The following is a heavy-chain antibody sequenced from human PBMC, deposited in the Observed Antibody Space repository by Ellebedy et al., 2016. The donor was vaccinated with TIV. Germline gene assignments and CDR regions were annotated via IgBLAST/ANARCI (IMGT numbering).Heavy chain of an antibody. J-gene: IGHJ1*01. CDR3: AGGAGWLIEH. CDR1: GFTFSSYA. D-gene: IGHD6-19*01. CDR2: IDQDGSEE. V-gene: IGHV3-7*03. Sequence: GEFLKISXAASGFTFSSYAMSWVRQPPGKGLEWVANIDQDGSEENYVDSVKGRFIISRDNAKKSLYLQMSSLRPEDTAVYYCAGGAGWLIEHWGLGTLVTVSS.